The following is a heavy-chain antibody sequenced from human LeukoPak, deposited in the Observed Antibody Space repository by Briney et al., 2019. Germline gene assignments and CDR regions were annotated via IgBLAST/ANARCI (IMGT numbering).Heavy chain of an antibody. CDR3: ARQRGVTRAFDI. D-gene: IGHD3-10*01. J-gene: IGHJ3*02. CDR2: IYYSGST. CDR1: GGSVSSTSFY. Sequence: SETLSLTCTVSGGSVSSTSFYWGWIRQPPGKGLEWIGYIYYSGSTNYNPSLKSRVTISVDTSKNQFSLNLSSVTAADTAVYYCARQRGVTRAFDIWGQGTVVTVSS. V-gene: IGHV4-61*05.